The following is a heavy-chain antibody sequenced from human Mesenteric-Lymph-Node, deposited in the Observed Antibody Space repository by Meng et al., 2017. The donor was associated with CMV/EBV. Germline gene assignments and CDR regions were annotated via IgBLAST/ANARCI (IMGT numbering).Heavy chain of an antibody. CDR3: ARDGQYCTNGLCQFDY. Sequence: GESLKISCAASGFTFSNYAMHWVRQAPGKGLDWVALISFDGTNIQYSESVKGRFIISRDNSKNTLYLQMNSLRPEDTAVYFCARDGQYCTNGLCQFDYWGQGTLVTVSS. D-gene: IGHD2-8*01. CDR1: GFTFSNYA. CDR2: ISFDGTNI. V-gene: IGHV3-30-3*01. J-gene: IGHJ4*02.